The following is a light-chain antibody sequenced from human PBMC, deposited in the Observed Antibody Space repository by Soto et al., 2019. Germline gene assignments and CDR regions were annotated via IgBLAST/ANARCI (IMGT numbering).Light chain of an antibody. V-gene: IGKV1-39*01. CDR3: QQSYSSPPT. Sequence: DVQIPQRPSSLSGFVGDRVTITCRASQSISSYLNWYQQKPGKAPKLLIFAASSLQSGVPSRFSGSRSGPDFTLTISSLQPEDFATYYCQQSYSSPPTFGQGTKVDIK. CDR2: AAS. CDR1: QSISSY. J-gene: IGKJ1*01.